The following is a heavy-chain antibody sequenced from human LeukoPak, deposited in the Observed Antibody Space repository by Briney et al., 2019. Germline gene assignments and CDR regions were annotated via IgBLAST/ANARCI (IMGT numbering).Heavy chain of an antibody. V-gene: IGHV3-9*01. D-gene: IGHD2-8*02. CDR1: GFTFDDYA. CDR2: ISWNSGSI. CDR3: LVMALGDY. J-gene: IGHJ4*02. Sequence: GGSLRLSCAASGFTFDDYAMHWVRQAPGKGLEWVSGISWNSGSIGHADSVKGRFTISRDNAKNSLYLQMNSLRAEDTALYYCLVMALGDYWGQGTLVTVSS.